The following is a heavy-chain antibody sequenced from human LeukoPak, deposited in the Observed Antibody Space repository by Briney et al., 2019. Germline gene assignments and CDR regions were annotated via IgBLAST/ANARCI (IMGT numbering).Heavy chain of an antibody. Sequence: PGGSLRLSCAASGFSLSIYSMSWVRQAPGKGLEWVSSISSGSSYIYYADSVKGRFAISRDNAKNSLYLQMNSLRAEDTALYYCAKDIRYYYGSGSQAFDYWGQGTLVTVSS. CDR1: GFSLSIYS. CDR2: ISSGSSYI. V-gene: IGHV3-21*04. D-gene: IGHD3-10*01. CDR3: AKDIRYYYGSGSQAFDY. J-gene: IGHJ4*02.